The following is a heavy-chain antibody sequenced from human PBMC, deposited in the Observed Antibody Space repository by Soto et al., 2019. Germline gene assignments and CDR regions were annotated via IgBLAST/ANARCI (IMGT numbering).Heavy chain of an antibody. Sequence: ASVKVSCKASGGTFSSYTISWVRQAPGQGLEWMGRIIPILGIANYAQKFQGRVTITADKSTSTAYMELSSLRSEDTAVYYCARDFTTVTREYYYGMDVWGQGTTVTVSS. CDR2: IIPILGIA. J-gene: IGHJ6*02. CDR1: GGTFSSYT. CDR3: ARDFTTVTREYYYGMDV. D-gene: IGHD4-17*01. V-gene: IGHV1-69*04.